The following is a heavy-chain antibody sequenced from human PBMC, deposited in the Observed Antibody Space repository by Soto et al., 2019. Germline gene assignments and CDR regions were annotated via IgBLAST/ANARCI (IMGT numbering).Heavy chain of an antibody. J-gene: IGHJ4*02. Sequence: GGSLRLSCAASGFTFSDYYMSWIRQAPGKGLEWVSYISSSGSTIYYADSVKGRFTISRDNAKNSLYLQMNSLRAEDTAVYYCARAYSSSSSFPYYFDYWGQGTLVTVSS. CDR1: GFTFSDYY. D-gene: IGHD6-6*01. CDR2: ISSSGSTI. V-gene: IGHV3-11*01. CDR3: ARAYSSSSSFPYYFDY.